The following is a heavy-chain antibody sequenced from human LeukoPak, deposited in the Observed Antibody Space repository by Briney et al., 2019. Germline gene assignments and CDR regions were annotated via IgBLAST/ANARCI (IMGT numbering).Heavy chain of an antibody. CDR3: ASRIGYCSGGSCFYFDY. Sequence: PGESLKISCKGSGYSFTSYWIGWVRQMPGKGLEWMGIIYPGDSDTRYSPSFQGQVTISADKSISTAYLQWSSLKASDTAMYYCASRIGYCSGGSCFYFDYWGQGTLVTVSS. D-gene: IGHD2-15*01. CDR2: IYPGDSDT. CDR1: GYSFTSYW. J-gene: IGHJ4*02. V-gene: IGHV5-51*01.